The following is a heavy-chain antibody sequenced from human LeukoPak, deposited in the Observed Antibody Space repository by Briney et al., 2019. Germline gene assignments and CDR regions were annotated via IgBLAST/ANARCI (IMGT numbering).Heavy chain of an antibody. D-gene: IGHD3-22*01. CDR3: ARPRSDSGGYYPSYFDL. CDR1: GYSFTSYW. J-gene: IGHJ2*01. CDR2: IYPGDSDT. V-gene: IGHV5-51*01. Sequence: GESLKISCKGSGYSFTSYWIAWVRQMPGKGLEWVAIIYPGDSDTRYNPTFQGHVTISVDKSISTAYLQWSSLKASDTAMYYCARPRSDSGGYYPSYFDLWGRGTLVTVSS.